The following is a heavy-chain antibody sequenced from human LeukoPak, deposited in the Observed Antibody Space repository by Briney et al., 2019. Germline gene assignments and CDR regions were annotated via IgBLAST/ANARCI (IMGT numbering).Heavy chain of an antibody. CDR1: GFTFSSYS. D-gene: IGHD6-19*01. Sequence: GGSLRLSCAASGFTFSSYSMNWVRQAPGKGLEWVSYISGGSSFTYYVDSVKGRFTISRDNAKNSLYLQMNSLRAEDTAVYYCARDLGYSSGPNYWGQGTLVTVSS. CDR3: ARDLGYSSGPNY. J-gene: IGHJ4*02. CDR2: ISGGSSFT. V-gene: IGHV3-21*01.